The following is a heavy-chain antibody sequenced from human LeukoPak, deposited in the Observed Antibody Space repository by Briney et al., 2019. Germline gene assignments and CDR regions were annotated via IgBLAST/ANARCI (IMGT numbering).Heavy chain of an antibody. V-gene: IGHV1-69*04. CDR3: ARDAIDAFDI. J-gene: IGHJ3*02. Sequence: SVKVSCKAPGGTFSSYAISWVRQAPGQGLEWMGRIIPIFGIANYAQKFQGRVTITADKSTSTAYMELSSLRSEDTAVYYCARDAIDAFDIWGQGTMVTVSS. CDR2: IIPIFGIA. CDR1: GGTFSSYA.